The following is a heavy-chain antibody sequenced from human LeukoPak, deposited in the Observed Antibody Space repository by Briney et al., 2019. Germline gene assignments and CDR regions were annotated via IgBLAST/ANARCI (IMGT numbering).Heavy chain of an antibody. CDR2: IYTSGST. CDR3: ARDSSGYYYEQYWYFDL. Sequence: SETLSLTCTVSGGSISSGSYYWSWIRQPAEKGLEWIGRIYTSGSTNYNPSLKSRVTMSVDTSKNQFSLKLSSVTAADTAVYYCARDSSGYYYEQYWYFDLWGRGTLVTVSS. V-gene: IGHV4-61*02. D-gene: IGHD3-22*01. CDR1: GGSISSGSYY. J-gene: IGHJ2*01.